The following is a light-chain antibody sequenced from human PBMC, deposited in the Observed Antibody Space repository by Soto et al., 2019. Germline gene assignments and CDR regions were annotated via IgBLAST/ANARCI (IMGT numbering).Light chain of an antibody. CDR1: QSVSSSY. V-gene: IGKV3-20*01. Sequence: IVLTQSPGTLSLSPWERATLSCRASQSVSSSYLAWYQQKPGQAPRLLIYGASSRATGIPGRFSGSGSGTNFTLTISILEPEDVAFYCCQQDGSSPTFGQGTKVDIK. CDR2: GAS. CDR3: QQDGSSPT. J-gene: IGKJ1*01.